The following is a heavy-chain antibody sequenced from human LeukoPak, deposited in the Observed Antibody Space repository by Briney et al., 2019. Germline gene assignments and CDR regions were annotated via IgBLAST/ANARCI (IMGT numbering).Heavy chain of an antibody. Sequence: ASVKVSCKASGYTFTSYDINWVRQATGQGLEWMGWISAYNGNTNYAQKLQGRVTMTTDTSTSTAYMELRSLRSDDTAVYYCARDGVLYQFDPWGQGTLVTVSS. CDR2: ISAYNGNT. V-gene: IGHV1-18*01. J-gene: IGHJ5*02. D-gene: IGHD2-15*01. CDR3: ARDGVLYQFDP. CDR1: GYTFTSYD.